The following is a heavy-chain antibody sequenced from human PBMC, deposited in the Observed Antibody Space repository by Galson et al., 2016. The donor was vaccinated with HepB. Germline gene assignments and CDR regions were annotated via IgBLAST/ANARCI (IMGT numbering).Heavy chain of an antibody. CDR2: ISGSGRTI. D-gene: IGHD2-2*01. CDR3: ARDGCSTTTCYSDYYYYHGLDV. J-gene: IGHJ6*04. Sequence: SLRLSCAASGFTFSDYYMSWIRQAPGKGLEWISYISGSGRTIYYPGSMRGRFTVSRDNAKNSLFLQLNSLRAEDTAVYYCARDGCSTTTCYSDYYYYHGLDVWGKGTTVTVSS. V-gene: IGHV3-11*01. CDR1: GFTFSDYY.